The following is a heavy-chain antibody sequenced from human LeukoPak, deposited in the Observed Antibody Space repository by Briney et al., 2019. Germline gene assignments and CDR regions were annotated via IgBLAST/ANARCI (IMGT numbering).Heavy chain of an antibody. J-gene: IGHJ4*02. CDR3: ARDWLLRYSQGGFDY. CDR1: GYTFTDYY. D-gene: IGHD3-9*01. CDR2: INPYTGGT. Sequence: ASVKVSCKASGYTFTDYYMHWVRQAPGQGLEWMGWINPYTGGTDYAQKFQGRVTMTTDTSTSTDYMELSRLISDDTAVYYCARDWLLRYSQGGFDYWGQGTLVTVSS. V-gene: IGHV1-2*02.